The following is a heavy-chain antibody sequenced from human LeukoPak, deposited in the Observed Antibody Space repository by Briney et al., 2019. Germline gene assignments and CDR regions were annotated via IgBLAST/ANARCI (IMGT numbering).Heavy chain of an antibody. CDR3: ARAGYYYDSKRKFDP. J-gene: IGHJ5*02. Sequence: QPGGSLRLSCAASGFTFSSYEMNWVRQAPGKGLEWVSYISSSGSTIYYADSVKGRFTISRDNAKNSLYLQMNSLRAEDTAVYYCARAGYYYDSKRKFDPWGQGTLVTVSS. D-gene: IGHD3-22*01. CDR2: ISSSGSTI. CDR1: GFTFSSYE. V-gene: IGHV3-48*03.